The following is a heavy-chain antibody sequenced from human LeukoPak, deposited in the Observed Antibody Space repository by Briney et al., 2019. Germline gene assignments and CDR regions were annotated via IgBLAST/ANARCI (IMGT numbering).Heavy chain of an antibody. J-gene: IGHJ4*02. CDR3: TRHRSYSSGWDSVGY. Sequence: GESLQISCKVSGYSLTNNWIGWVRQVPGKGLEWMGLIYPGDSDTRYSPSFQGQVTFSADKSISTAYLQWSSLKASDTAMYYCTRHRSYSSGWDSVGYWGQGTLVTVSS. CDR1: GYSLTNNW. D-gene: IGHD6-19*01. V-gene: IGHV5-51*01. CDR2: IYPGDSDT.